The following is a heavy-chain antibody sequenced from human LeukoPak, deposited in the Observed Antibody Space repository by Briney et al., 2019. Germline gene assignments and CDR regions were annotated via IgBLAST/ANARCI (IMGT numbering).Heavy chain of an antibody. J-gene: IGHJ4*02. V-gene: IGHV3-23*01. D-gene: IGHD2-2*01. CDR1: GFTFSSYS. CDR2: ISGSGGST. CDR3: AKGSGYCSSTSCLRIDY. Sequence: PGGSLRLSCAASGFTFSSYSMNWVRQAPGKGLEWVSAISGSGGSTYYADSVKGRFTISRDNSKNTLYLQMNSLRAEDTAVYYCAKGSGYCSSTSCLRIDYWGQGTLVTVSS.